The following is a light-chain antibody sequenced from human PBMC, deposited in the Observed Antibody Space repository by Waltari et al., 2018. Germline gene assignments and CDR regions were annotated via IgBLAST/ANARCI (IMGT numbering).Light chain of an antibody. V-gene: IGLV1-51*02. Sequence: QSVLTQPPSVSAAPGQKVTISCSGSGSNIGRNHVSWYQQVPGTAPKLPIYETNKRPSGIPDRFSGSKSGPSATLGITGLQTGDEASYYCGTWDGSLTVGVFGGGTVLTVL. CDR3: GTWDGSLTVGV. J-gene: IGLJ2*01. CDR2: ETN. CDR1: GSNIGRNH.